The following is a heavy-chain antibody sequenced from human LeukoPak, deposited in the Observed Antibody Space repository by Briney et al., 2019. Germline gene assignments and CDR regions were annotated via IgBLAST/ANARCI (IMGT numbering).Heavy chain of an antibody. J-gene: IGHJ4*02. CDR3: ARGNPHQDSSSEYVY. V-gene: IGHV1-2*02. D-gene: IGHD6-6*01. Sequence: ASVKVSCKASGYTFTGYYMHWVRQAPGQGLEWMGWINPNSGGTNYAQKFQGRVTMTRDTSISTAYMELSSLRSEDTAVYYCARGNPHQDSSSEYVYWGQGTLVTVSS. CDR1: GYTFTGYY. CDR2: INPNSGGT.